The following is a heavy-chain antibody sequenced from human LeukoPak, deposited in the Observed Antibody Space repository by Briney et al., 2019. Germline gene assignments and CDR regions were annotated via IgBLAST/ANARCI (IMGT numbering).Heavy chain of an antibody. CDR2: ISTSGSGGAT. Sequence: GTSLRLSCAASGFTSSDYAMAWVRQAPGKGLEWVSIISTSGSGGATYYSDSMKARFTISRDSPKNTLYLQMNSLRAEDTAVYYCARAPGSLVSVAGRPYYFDFWGQGTLVTVSS. CDR3: ARAPGSLVSVAGRPYYFDF. CDR1: GFTSSDYA. V-gene: IGHV3-23*01. D-gene: IGHD6-6*01. J-gene: IGHJ4*02.